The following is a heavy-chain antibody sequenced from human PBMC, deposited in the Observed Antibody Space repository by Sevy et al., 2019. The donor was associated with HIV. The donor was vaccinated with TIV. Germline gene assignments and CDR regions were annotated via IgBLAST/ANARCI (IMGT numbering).Heavy chain of an antibody. CDR2: INESGIT. CDR3: ARSPPVVVVPGAPSWFDP. D-gene: IGHD2-2*01. J-gene: IGHJ5*02. V-gene: IGHV4-34*01. Sequence: SETLSLTCAVHDGSFSGYFWNWIRQLPGKGLEWIGEINESGITYYNPTLKSRVTISVDTSKKQFSLKLNSVTAVDSAVYFCARSPPVVVVPGAPSWFDPWGQGTLVTVSS. CDR1: DGSFSGYF.